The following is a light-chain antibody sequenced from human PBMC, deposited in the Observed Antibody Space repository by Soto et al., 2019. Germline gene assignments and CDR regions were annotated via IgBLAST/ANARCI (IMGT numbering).Light chain of an antibody. CDR1: QSVGNNY. Sequence: EIVLTQSPGTLSLSPGERATLSCRASQSVGNNYLAWYQQKPGQAPRLLIYGASSRATGIPDRFSGSGSGTDFTLTTSRLEPEDFAVYYCQQYSSSLMYTFGQGTKLEIK. CDR3: QQYSSSLMYT. V-gene: IGKV3-20*01. CDR2: GAS. J-gene: IGKJ2*01.